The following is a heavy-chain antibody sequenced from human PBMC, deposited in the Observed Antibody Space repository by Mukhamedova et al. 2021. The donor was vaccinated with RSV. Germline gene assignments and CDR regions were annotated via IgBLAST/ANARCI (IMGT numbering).Heavy chain of an antibody. CDR3: ARGFHWVAVAEFDY. CDR2: MNPNSGNT. J-gene: IGHJ4*02. V-gene: IGHV1-8*01. D-gene: IGHD6-19*01. Sequence: ATGQGLEWMGWMNPNSGNTGYAQKFQGRVTMTRNTSISTAYMELSSLRSEDTAVYYCARGFHWVAVAEFDYWGQGTLVTVSS.